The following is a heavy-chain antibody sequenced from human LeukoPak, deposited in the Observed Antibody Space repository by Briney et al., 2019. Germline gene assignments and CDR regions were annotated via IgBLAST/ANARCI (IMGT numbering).Heavy chain of an antibody. CDR1: GGSFSGYY. Sequence: SETLSLTCAVYGGSFSGYYWSWIRQPPGKGLEWIGEINHSGSTNYNPSLKSRVTISVDTSKNQFSLKLSSVTAADTAVCYCGRGSAHTYWGQGTLVTVSS. V-gene: IGHV4-34*01. CDR3: GRGSAHTY. J-gene: IGHJ4*02. CDR2: INHSGST.